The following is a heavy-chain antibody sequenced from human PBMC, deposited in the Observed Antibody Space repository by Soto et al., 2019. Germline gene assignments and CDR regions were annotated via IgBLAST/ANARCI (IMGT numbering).Heavy chain of an antibody. V-gene: IGHV3-30*18. Sequence: GGSLRLSCAASGFTFSSYGMHWVRQAPGKGLEWVAVISYDGSNKYYADSVKGRFTISRDNSKNTLYLQMNSLRAEDTAVYYCAKPGLITMVRGVIPYFDYWGQGTLVTVSS. CDR2: ISYDGSNK. CDR1: GFTFSSYG. CDR3: AKPGLITMVRGVIPYFDY. J-gene: IGHJ4*02. D-gene: IGHD3-10*01.